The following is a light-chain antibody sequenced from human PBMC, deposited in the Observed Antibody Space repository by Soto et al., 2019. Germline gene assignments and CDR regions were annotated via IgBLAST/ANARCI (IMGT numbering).Light chain of an antibody. CDR3: QQYGDSPVT. Sequence: IVLTQSPGILSLSPGDRATLSCRASQSVSSSALAWYQQKPAQAPRLLVYGASNRATGLTDRFSGSGSGTDFTLAISRLEPEDFSIYFCQQYGDSPVTFGGGT. J-gene: IGKJ4*01. CDR2: GAS. V-gene: IGKV3-20*01. CDR1: QSVSSSA.